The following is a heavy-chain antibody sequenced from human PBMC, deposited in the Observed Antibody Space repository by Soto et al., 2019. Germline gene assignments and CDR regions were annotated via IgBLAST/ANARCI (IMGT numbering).Heavy chain of an antibody. D-gene: IGHD3-3*01. CDR1: GGSVSSGSYY. Sequence: PSETLSLTCTVSGGSVSSGSYYWSWIRQPPGKGLEWIGYIYYSGSTNYNPSLKSRVTISVDTSKNQFSLKLSSVTAADTAVYYCARVGGKKFLEWLSSYYYYGMDVWGQGTTVTVSS. V-gene: IGHV4-61*01. J-gene: IGHJ6*02. CDR2: IYYSGST. CDR3: ARVGGKKFLEWLSSYYYYGMDV.